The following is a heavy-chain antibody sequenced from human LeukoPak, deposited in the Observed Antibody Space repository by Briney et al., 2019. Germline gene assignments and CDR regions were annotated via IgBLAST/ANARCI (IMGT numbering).Heavy chain of an antibody. CDR2: ISAYNGNT. D-gene: IGHD3-3*01. V-gene: IGHV1-18*01. CDR3: ARGGASIFGVVTGFDY. CDR1: GYTFTSYG. J-gene: IGHJ4*02. Sequence: ASVKVSSKDSGYTFTSYGLSWVRQAPGQGLEWMGWISAYNGNTNYAQKLQGRVTMTTDTSTSTAYMELRSLRSDDTAVYYCARGGASIFGVVTGFDYWGQGTLVTVSS.